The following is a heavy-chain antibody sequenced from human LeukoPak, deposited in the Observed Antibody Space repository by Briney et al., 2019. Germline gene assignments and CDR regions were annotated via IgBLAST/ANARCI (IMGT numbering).Heavy chain of an antibody. D-gene: IGHD3-22*01. CDR3: PRPRSQDSSGYYYASDAFGI. J-gene: IGHJ3*02. V-gene: IGHV5-51*01. CDR1: GYRFTTYW. CDR2: IYPGDSDT. Sequence: GESLKISCKGSGYRFTTYWMGWVRQISGKGLELMGIIYPGDSDTRYSPSFQGQVTISADKSISTAYLQWSSLKASDTAMYYCPRPRSQDSSGYYYASDAFGIWGQGTMVTVSS.